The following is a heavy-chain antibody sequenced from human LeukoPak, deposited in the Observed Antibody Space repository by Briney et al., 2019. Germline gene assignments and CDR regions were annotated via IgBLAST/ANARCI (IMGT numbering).Heavy chain of an antibody. Sequence: SETLSLTCTVSGYSISSGYYWGWIRQPPGKGLEWIGSIYHSGSTYYNPSLKSRVTISVDTSKNQFSLKLSSVTAADTAVYYCARVDVVSTYYYDSSGYYGDYFDYWGQGTLVTVPS. V-gene: IGHV4-38-2*02. CDR3: ARVDVVSTYYYDSSGYYGDYFDY. CDR1: GYSISSGYY. CDR2: IYHSGST. D-gene: IGHD3-22*01. J-gene: IGHJ4*02.